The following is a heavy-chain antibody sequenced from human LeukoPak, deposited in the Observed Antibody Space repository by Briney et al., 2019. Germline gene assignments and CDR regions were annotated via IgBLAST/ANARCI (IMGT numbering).Heavy chain of an antibody. CDR3: ARRNDFGI. V-gene: IGHV4-59*08. CDR1: GGSICGDH. CDR2: IYYSGST. J-gene: IGHJ3*02. Sequence: SETLSLTCTVSGGSICGDHWNWIRQPPGKGLEWIGYIYYSGSTNYNPSLKRRVTISIDTSKNQFSLRLTSVTAADTAVYYCARRNDFGIWGRGTSVTVSS.